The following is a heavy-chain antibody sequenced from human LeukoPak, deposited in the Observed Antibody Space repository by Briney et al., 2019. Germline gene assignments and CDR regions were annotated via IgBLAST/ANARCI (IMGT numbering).Heavy chain of an antibody. Sequence: SETLSLTCAVYGGSFSGYYWSWIRQPPGKGLEWIGEINRSGSTNYNPSLKSRVTISVDTSKNQFSLKLSSVTAADTAVYYCARARITMVRGVIMEPYYFDYWGQGTLVTVSS. CDR1: GGSFSGYY. D-gene: IGHD3-10*01. V-gene: IGHV4-34*01. CDR2: INRSGST. J-gene: IGHJ4*02. CDR3: ARARITMVRGVIMEPYYFDY.